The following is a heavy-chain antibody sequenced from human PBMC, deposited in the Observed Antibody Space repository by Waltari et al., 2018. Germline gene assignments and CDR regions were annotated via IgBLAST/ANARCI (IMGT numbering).Heavy chain of an antibody. CDR1: GFTFTSYV. Sequence: QVQLVESGGGVVQPGRSLRLSCAASGFTFTSYVIQWFRQAPGKGLEGVAVISRDEKITYYADSVKGRFTVSRDNSKNTIYLQMNSLKTEDTAVYYCAREDYYDRGRIGANFDYWGQGTLVTVSS. J-gene: IGHJ4*02. V-gene: IGHV3-30*03. D-gene: IGHD3-22*01. CDR3: AREDYYDRGRIGANFDY. CDR2: ISRDEKIT.